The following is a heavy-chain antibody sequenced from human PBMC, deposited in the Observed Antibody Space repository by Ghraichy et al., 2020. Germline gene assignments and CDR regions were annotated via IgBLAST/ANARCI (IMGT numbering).Heavy chain of an antibody. CDR2: ISGSGDTT. CDR1: GFAFANFV. J-gene: IGHJ4*02. V-gene: IGHV3-23*01. D-gene: IGHD6-19*01. CDR3: EKKYGSGWYVD. Sequence: GGSLRLSCAASGFAFANFVMTWVRQAPGKGLEWVSDISGSGDTTFYAVSVKGRFTITRDNTNNTLYLHMDSLSGEDTAVYYCEKKYGSGWYVDWGQGTLVTVSS.